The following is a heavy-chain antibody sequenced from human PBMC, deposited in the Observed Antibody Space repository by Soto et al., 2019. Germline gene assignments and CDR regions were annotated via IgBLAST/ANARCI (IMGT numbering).Heavy chain of an antibody. CDR1: GLTFNEYY. D-gene: IGHD5-12*01. CDR3: TRDPEKYSGSDLGIDY. CDR2: ISSSGKTI. J-gene: IGHJ4*02. V-gene: IGHV3-11*04. Sequence: GGSLRLSCAVSGLTFNEYYMSWIRQTPGKGLEWISYISSSGKTISYADSVRGRFTISRDNAKNSLYLQMNSLRAEDTAVYYCTRDPEKYSGSDLGIDYWGQGTLVTVSS.